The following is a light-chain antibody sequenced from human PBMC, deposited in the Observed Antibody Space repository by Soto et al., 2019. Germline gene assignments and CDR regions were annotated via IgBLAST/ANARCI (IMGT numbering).Light chain of an antibody. CDR3: CSYAGSYTVV. J-gene: IGLJ2*01. CDR1: SSNVGGYDY. Sequence: QSALTQPRSVSGSPGQSVTISCTGTSSNVGGYDYVSWYQQNPGKAPKLMIYHVTQRPSGVPDRFSGSKSANTASLTISGLQAEDEADYYCCSYAGSYTVVFGGGTKLTVL. CDR2: HVT. V-gene: IGLV2-11*01.